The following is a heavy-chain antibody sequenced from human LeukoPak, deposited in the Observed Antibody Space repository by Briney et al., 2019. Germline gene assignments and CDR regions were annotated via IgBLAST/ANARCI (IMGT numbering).Heavy chain of an antibody. CDR3: ARLPAAQYYYYYMDV. CDR1: GYTFTGYY. CDR2: ISAYNGNT. Sequence: GASVKVSCKASGYTFTGYYMHWVRQAPGQGLEWMGWISAYNGNTNYAQKLQGRVTMTTDTSTSTAYMELRSLRSDDTAVYYCARLPAAQYYYYYMDVWGKGTTVTVSS. D-gene: IGHD2-2*01. V-gene: IGHV1-18*04. J-gene: IGHJ6*03.